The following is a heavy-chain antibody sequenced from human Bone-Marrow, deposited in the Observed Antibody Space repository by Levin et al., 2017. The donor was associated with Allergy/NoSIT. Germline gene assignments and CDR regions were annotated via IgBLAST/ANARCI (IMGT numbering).Heavy chain of an antibody. CDR1: GFGFSASW. CDR3: VTITADY. Sequence: GESLKISCVASGFGFSASWMTWLRQVPGKGLEWVAHISGDGSAIYYVDSVKGRFTISRDNAEKSVYLQMNSLSTEDTAIYYCVTITADYWGQGTLVTVSS. CDR2: ISGDGSAI. D-gene: IGHD3-10*01. J-gene: IGHJ4*02. V-gene: IGHV3-7*01.